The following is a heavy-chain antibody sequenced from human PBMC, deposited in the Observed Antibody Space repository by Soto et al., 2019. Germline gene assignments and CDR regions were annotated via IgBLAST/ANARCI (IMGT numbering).Heavy chain of an antibody. CDR1: GGTFSSYS. D-gene: IGHD1-26*01. J-gene: IGHJ4*02. CDR2: IIPIFGTA. CDR3: ARDVGRHSGGIDY. V-gene: IGHV1-69*01. Sequence: QVQLVQSGTEVKKPGSSVKVSCKASGGTFSSYSINWVRQAPGQGLEWMGEIIPIFGTANYAQKFQGRVTITADESTSTAYMELSSLRSEDTDVYYCARDVGRHSGGIDYWGQGTLVPVSS.